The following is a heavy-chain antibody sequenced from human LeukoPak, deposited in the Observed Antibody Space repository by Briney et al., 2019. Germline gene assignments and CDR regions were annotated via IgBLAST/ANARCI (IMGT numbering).Heavy chain of an antibody. J-gene: IGHJ4*02. CDR2: IKQDGSDK. Sequence: GDSLRLSCAASGFTFTKYWMTWVRQAPGKGLEWVGNIKQDGSDKNYMDSVKGRFTISRDNTKNSVYLQMSSLRAEDTAVYYCAIVPADTNVFDYWGQGTLVTVSS. D-gene: IGHD2-2*01. CDR1: GFTFTKYW. V-gene: IGHV3-7*03. CDR3: AIVPADTNVFDY.